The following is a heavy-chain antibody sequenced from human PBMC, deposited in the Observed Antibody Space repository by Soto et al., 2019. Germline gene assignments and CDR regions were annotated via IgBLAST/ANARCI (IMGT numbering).Heavy chain of an antibody. J-gene: IGHJ6*02. Sequence: PSETLSLTCAVYGGSFSGYYWSWIRQPPGKGLEWIGEINHSGSTNYNPSLKSRVTISVDTSKNQFSLKLSSVTAADTAVYYCARGPYSNYYYYYGMDVWGQGTTVTSP. D-gene: IGHD4-4*01. CDR2: INHSGST. CDR3: ARGPYSNYYYYYGMDV. V-gene: IGHV4-34*01. CDR1: GGSFSGYY.